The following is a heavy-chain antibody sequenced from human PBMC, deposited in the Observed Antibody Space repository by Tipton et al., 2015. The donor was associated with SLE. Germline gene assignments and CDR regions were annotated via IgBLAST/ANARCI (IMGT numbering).Heavy chain of an antibody. D-gene: IGHD3-16*01. CDR1: GGSINDYY. V-gene: IGHV4-59*01. CDR2: IHYTGSS. J-gene: IGHJ4*02. CDR3: ARSMFTTKRVFDY. Sequence: TLSLTCTVSGGSINDYYWGWIRQPPGKGLEWIGYIHYTGSSNHNPSLRGRVTMSVDTSKNQFSLSVNSVTAADTAVYYCARSMFTTKRVFDYWGQGTLVTVSS.